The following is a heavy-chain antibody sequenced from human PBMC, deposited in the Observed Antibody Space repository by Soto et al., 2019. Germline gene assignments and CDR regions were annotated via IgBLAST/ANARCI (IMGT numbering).Heavy chain of an antibody. CDR1: GCTFSIYA. CDR2: IIPIFGTA. Sequence: SVKVSCKASGCTFSIYAISWVRQAPGQGLEWMGGIIPIFGTANYAQKFQGRVTITADESTDKAKNSLYLQMNSLRAEDTALYYCAKDMQVGFGYGMDVWGQGTTVTVSS. CDR3: AKDMQVGFGYGMDV. V-gene: IGHV1-69*13. J-gene: IGHJ6*02. D-gene: IGHD1-26*01.